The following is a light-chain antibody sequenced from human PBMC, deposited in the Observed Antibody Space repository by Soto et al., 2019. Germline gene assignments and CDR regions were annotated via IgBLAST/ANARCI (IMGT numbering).Light chain of an antibody. CDR3: QQYDTLPPLT. V-gene: IGKV1-33*01. J-gene: IGKJ5*01. CDR1: HDISNY. Sequence: DIQMTQSPSSLSASVGARVTITCQASHDISNYLNWYQQKPGKAPKLLIYDAFKLETGVPSRFSGSGSGTDFTFTINSLQPEDIATYYCQQYDTLPPLTFGQGTRLEIK. CDR2: DAF.